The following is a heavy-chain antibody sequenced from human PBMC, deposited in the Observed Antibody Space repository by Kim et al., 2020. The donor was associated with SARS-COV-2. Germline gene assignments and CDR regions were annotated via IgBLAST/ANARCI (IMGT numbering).Heavy chain of an antibody. V-gene: IGHV1-2*06. CDR1: GYTFTGYY. J-gene: IGHJ5*02. D-gene: IGHD4-17*01. Sequence: ASVKVSCKASGYTFTGYYMHWVRQAPGQGLEWMGRINPNSGGTNYAQKFQGRVTMTRDTSISTAYMELSRLRSDDTAVYYCARVTRGDPPDGFDPWGQGTLVTVSS. CDR2: INPNSGGT. CDR3: ARVTRGDPPDGFDP.